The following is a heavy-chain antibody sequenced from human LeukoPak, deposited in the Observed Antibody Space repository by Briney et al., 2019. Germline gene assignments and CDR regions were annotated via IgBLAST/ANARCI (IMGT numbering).Heavy chain of an antibody. CDR1: GYTFTGYY. CDR2: INPNSGGT. Sequence: ASVKVSCKASGYTFTGYYMHWVRQAPGQGLEWMGWINPNSGGTNYAQKFQGGVTMTRDTSISTAYMELSRLRSDDTAVYYCARDYESDFWSGYSYFDYWGQGTLVTVSS. CDR3: ARDYESDFWSGYSYFDY. J-gene: IGHJ4*02. V-gene: IGHV1-2*02. D-gene: IGHD3-3*01.